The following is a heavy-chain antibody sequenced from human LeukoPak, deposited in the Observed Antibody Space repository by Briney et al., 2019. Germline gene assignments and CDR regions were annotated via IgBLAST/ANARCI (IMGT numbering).Heavy chain of an antibody. V-gene: IGHV3-64D*09. CDR2: ISSNGGST. D-gene: IGHD5-18*01. CDR3: VKGMDIAMVSAFDY. Sequence: GGSLRLSCSASGFTFSSYAMHWVRQAPGKGLEYVSAISSNGGSTYYADSVKGRFTISRDNSKNTLYLQMSSLRAEDTAVYYCVKGMDIAMVSAFDYWGQGTLATVSS. CDR1: GFTFSSYA. J-gene: IGHJ4*02.